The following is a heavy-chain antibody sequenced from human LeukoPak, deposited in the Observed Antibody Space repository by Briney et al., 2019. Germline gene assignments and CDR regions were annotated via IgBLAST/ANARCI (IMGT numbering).Heavy chain of an antibody. CDR3: ARDPPRSIAVAGSGQDY. CDR2: INPNSGGT. Sequence: ASVKVSCKASGYTFTGYYMHWVRQAPGQGLEWMGWINPNSGGTNYAQKFQGRATMTRDTSISTAYMELSRLRSDDTAVYYCARDPPRSIAVAGSGQDYWGQGTLVTVSS. V-gene: IGHV1-2*02. D-gene: IGHD6-19*01. CDR1: GYTFTGYY. J-gene: IGHJ4*02.